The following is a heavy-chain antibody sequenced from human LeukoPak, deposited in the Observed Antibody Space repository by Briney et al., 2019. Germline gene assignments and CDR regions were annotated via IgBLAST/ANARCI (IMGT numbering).Heavy chain of an antibody. CDR1: GFTFSTNT. V-gene: IGHV3-21*01. Sequence: PGGSLRLSCAASGFTFSTNTMNWVRQAPGKGLEWVSSISSSSNYRYHADSVKGRFIISRDNARNSLYLQMNSLRAEDTAVYYCARDLLVGATYRWGQGTLVTVSS. J-gene: IGHJ4*02. D-gene: IGHD1-26*01. CDR2: ISSSSNYR. CDR3: ARDLLVGATYR.